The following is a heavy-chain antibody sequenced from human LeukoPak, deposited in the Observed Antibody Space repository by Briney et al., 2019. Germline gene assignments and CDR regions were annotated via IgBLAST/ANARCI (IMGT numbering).Heavy chain of an antibody. V-gene: IGHV4-4*07. CDR3: ASYSWTYAYYGY. J-gene: IGHJ4*02. Sequence: PSETLSLTCTVSGASISSYYWSWVRQPAGKGLEWIGRIYTSGSTNYNPSLKSRVTMSVDTSKNQFSLKLSSVTAADTAVYYGASYSWTYAYYGYWGQGTLVTVSS. D-gene: IGHD1-26*01. CDR1: GASISSYY. CDR2: IYTSGST.